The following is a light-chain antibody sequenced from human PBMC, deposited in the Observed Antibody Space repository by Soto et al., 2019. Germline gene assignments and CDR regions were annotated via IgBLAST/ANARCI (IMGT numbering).Light chain of an antibody. CDR1: SSNIGAGYD. Sequence: QSVLTQPPSVSGDPGQRVTISCTGSSSNIGAGYDVHWYQQLPGRAPKLPIYGNTNRPSGVPDRFSGSKSGTSASLAITGLQAEDEADYYCLSFDSSLSVVFGGGTKLTVL. CDR3: LSFDSSLSVV. CDR2: GNT. J-gene: IGLJ2*01. V-gene: IGLV1-40*01.